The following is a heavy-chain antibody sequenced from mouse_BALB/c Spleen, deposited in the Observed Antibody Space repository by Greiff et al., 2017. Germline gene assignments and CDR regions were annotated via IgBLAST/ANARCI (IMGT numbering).Heavy chain of an antibody. CDR1: GFTFSSFG. J-gene: IGHJ4*01. D-gene: IGHD2-4*01. CDR2: ISSGSSTI. CDR3: ARSVLRRDYYAMDY. Sequence: EVMLVESGGGLVQPGGSRKLSCAASGFTFSSFGMHWVRQAPEKGLEWVAYISSGSSTIYYADTVKGRFTISRDNPENTLFLQMTSLRSEDTAMYYCARSVLRRDYYAMDYWGQGTSVTVSS. V-gene: IGHV5-17*02.